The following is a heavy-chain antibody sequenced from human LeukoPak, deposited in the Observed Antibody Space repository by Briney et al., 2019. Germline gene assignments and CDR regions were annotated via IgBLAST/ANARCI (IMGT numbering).Heavy chain of an antibody. CDR1: GFTFSSYW. CDR2: INSDGSST. J-gene: IGHJ4*02. Sequence: PGGSLRLSCAASGFTFSSYWMHWVRQAPGKGLVWVSRINSDGSSTSYADSVKGRFTISRDNAKNTLYLQMNSLRAEDTAVYYCAREGNYYDSSGYYSFLDYWGQGTLVTVSS. V-gene: IGHV3-74*01. D-gene: IGHD3-22*01. CDR3: AREGNYYDSSGYYSFLDY.